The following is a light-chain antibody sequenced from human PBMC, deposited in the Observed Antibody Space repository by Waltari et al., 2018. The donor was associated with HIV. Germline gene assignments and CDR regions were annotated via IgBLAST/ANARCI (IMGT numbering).Light chain of an antibody. Sequence: SYVLTQPPSVSVAPGKTARITCGGNNIGSKSGHWYQQKPGQAPVLVIYDDSDRPSGIPERCSGSNSGNTATLTISRVEAGDEADYYCQVWDSSSDHWVFGGGTKLTVL. CDR1: NIGSKS. CDR2: DDS. V-gene: IGLV3-21*04. J-gene: IGLJ3*02. CDR3: QVWDSSSDHWV.